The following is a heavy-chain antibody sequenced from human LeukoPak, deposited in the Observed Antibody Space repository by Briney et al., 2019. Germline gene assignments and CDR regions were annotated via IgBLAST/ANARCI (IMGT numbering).Heavy chain of an antibody. CDR1: GFTFSSYE. Sequence: GGSLRLSCAASGFTFSSYEMNWVRQAPGKGLEWVSYISSSGSTIYYADSVKGRFTISRDNAKNSLYLQMNSLGAEDTAVYYCARAPRYPNGNYYYYYMDVWGKGTTVTVSS. V-gene: IGHV3-48*03. CDR3: ARAPRYPNGNYYYYYMDV. D-gene: IGHD2-15*01. CDR2: ISSSGSTI. J-gene: IGHJ6*03.